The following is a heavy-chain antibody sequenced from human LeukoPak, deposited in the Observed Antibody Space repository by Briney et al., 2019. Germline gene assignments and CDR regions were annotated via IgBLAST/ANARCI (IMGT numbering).Heavy chain of an antibody. J-gene: IGHJ6*03. CDR1: GGSISSYY. V-gene: IGHV4-59*01. D-gene: IGHD1-26*01. CDR3: ARVGSGYYYYYYMDV. CDR2: IYYSGST. Sequence: SETLSLTCTVSGGSISSYYWSWLRQPPGKGLVWIGYIYYSGSTNYNPSLESRVTISVDTSKNQFSLKLSSVTAADTAVYYCARVGSGYYYYYYMDVWGKGTTVTVSS.